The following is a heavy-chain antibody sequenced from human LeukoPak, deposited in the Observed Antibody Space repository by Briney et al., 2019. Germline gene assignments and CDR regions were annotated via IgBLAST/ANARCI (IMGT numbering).Heavy chain of an antibody. CDR1: GGSISSYY. J-gene: IGHJ4*02. D-gene: IGHD6-19*01. V-gene: IGHV4-59*08. CDR3: ARLDIGGWSHFDY. CDR2: IYYSGST. Sequence: SETLSLTCTVSGGSISSYYWSWIRQPPGKGLEWIVYIYYSGSTNYNPFLKSRVTISVDTSKNQFSLKLSSVTAADTAVYYCARLDIGGWSHFDYWGQGTLVTVSS.